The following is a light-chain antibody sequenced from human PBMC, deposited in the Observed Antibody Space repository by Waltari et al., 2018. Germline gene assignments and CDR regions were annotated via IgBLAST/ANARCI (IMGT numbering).Light chain of an antibody. Sequence: QSALTQPRSVSGSPGQSVTISCTGTRRDVGYYNHVPWYQQQPGKAPKVIIYDVNERPSGVPDRFSGSKSGNTASLTISGLQAEDEADYYCCSYAGNYLRVFGGGTKLTVL. V-gene: IGLV2-11*01. CDR1: RRDVGYYNH. CDR2: DVN. J-gene: IGLJ2*01. CDR3: CSYAGNYLRV.